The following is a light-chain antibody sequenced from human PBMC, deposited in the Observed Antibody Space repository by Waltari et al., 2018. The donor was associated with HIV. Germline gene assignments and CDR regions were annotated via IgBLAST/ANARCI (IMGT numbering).Light chain of an antibody. J-gene: IGLJ1*01. CDR3: CSFAGSNFV. V-gene: IGLV2-23*02. CDR2: DVT. Sequence: QSALTQPASVSGSPGQAIPISCTGSRRDVGTSAYISWYQQHPGTAPKLIISDVTERPSGISNRFSGSKSGTTASLTISGLQAEDEAEYFCCSFAGSNFVFGSGTKVTVL. CDR1: RRDVGTSAY.